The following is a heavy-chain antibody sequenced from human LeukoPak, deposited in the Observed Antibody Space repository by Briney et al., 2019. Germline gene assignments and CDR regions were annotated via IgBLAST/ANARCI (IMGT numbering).Heavy chain of an antibody. D-gene: IGHD3-10*01. V-gene: IGHV3-48*01. CDR3: AKSNGYGLVDI. CDR2: ISSSSSTI. J-gene: IGHJ3*02. CDR1: GFTFSSYS. Sequence: XAXXGFTFSSYSMNWVRQAPGKGLEWVSYISSSSSTIYYADSVKGRFTISRDNAKNSLYLQMNSLRAEDTAVYYCAKSNGYGLVDIWGQGTMVTVSS.